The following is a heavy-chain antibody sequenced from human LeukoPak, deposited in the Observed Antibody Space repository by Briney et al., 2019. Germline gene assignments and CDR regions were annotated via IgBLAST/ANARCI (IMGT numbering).Heavy chain of an antibody. CDR3: ARDTGYYDSSGYLFDY. V-gene: IGHV4-59*01. J-gene: IGHJ4*02. CDR2: IYYSGST. D-gene: IGHD3-22*01. CDR1: GGSISSYY. Sequence: SETLSLTCTVSGGSISSYYWSWIRQPPGKGLEWIGYIYYSGSTNYNPSLKSRVTISVDTSKNQFSLKLSSVTAADTAVYYCARDTGYYDSSGYLFDYSGQGTLVTVSS.